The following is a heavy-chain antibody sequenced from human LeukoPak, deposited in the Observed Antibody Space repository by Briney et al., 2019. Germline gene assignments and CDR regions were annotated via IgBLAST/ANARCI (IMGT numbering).Heavy chain of an antibody. Sequence: GASVKVSCKASGYTFTGYHMHWVRQAPRQGLEWMGRINPNTGDTNFAQNFQGRVNMTRDTSISTAYMELSRLRSDDTAVYYCARDKGTVTTYYYYYMDVWGKGTTVTVSS. CDR3: ARDKGTVTTYYYYYMDV. V-gene: IGHV1-2*02. D-gene: IGHD4-17*01. J-gene: IGHJ6*03. CDR2: INPNTGDT. CDR1: GYTFTGYH.